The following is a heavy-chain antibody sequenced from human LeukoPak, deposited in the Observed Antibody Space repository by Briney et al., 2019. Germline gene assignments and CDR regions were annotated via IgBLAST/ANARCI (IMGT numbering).Heavy chain of an antibody. Sequence: ASVKVSCKASGYTFTSYYMHWVRQAPGQGLEWMGIINPSGGSTSYAQKFQGRVTMTTDTSTSTAYMELRSLRSDDTAVYYCARHMTAMGAPYQYYFDYWGQGTLVTVSS. J-gene: IGHJ4*02. V-gene: IGHV1-46*01. CDR3: ARHMTAMGAPYQYYFDY. CDR1: GYTFTSYY. D-gene: IGHD5-18*01. CDR2: INPSGGST.